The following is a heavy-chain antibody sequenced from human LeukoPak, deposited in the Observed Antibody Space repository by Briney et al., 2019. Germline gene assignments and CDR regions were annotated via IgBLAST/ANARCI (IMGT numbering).Heavy chain of an antibody. CDR3: AREGVGYYGSEPNLDY. D-gene: IGHD3-10*01. CDR2: ISTSGST. J-gene: IGHJ4*02. Sequence: TSETLSLTCTVSGGSISSYYWSWIRQPAGKGLESIGHISTSGSTNYNPSLKSRVTMSVDTSKNQFSLKLSSVTAADTAVYYCAREGVGYYGSEPNLDYWGQGTLVTVSS. CDR1: GGSISSYY. V-gene: IGHV4-4*07.